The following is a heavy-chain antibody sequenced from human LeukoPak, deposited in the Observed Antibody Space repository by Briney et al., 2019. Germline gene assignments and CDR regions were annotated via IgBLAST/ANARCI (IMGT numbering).Heavy chain of an antibody. CDR3: ARAGGVVVPAAKVDYYYYGMDV. CDR2: ISSSSSTI. J-gene: IGHJ6*02. Sequence: GGSLRLSCAASGFTFSSYSMNWVRQAPGKGLEWVSYISSSSSTIYCADSVKGRFTISRDNAKNSLYLQMNSLRDEDTAVYYCARAGGVVVPAAKVDYYYYGMDVWGQGTTVTVSS. CDR1: GFTFSSYS. V-gene: IGHV3-48*02. D-gene: IGHD2-2*01.